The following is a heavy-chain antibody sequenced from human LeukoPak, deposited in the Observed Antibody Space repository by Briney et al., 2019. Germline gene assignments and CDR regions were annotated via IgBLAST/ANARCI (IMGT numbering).Heavy chain of an antibody. J-gene: IGHJ4*02. CDR1: GGSISSYY. Sequence: PSETLSLTCTVSGGSISSYYWSWVRQPPGKGLEWIGYIYYSGSTNYNPSLKRRGTISLDTSKNKFSLKLSSVTAADTAVYYCARVSNELGYCGGGTCLGFDYWGQGTLVTVSS. CDR2: IYYSGST. V-gene: IGHV4-59*08. CDR3: ARVSNELGYCGGGTCLGFDY. D-gene: IGHD2-15*01.